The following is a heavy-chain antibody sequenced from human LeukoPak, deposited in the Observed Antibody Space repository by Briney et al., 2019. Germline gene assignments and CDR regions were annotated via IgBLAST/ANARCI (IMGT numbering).Heavy chain of an antibody. J-gene: IGHJ3*01. CDR1: GFTFSNYA. V-gene: IGHV3-23*01. D-gene: IGHD3-22*01. CDR2: ISGSGGGT. Sequence: GGSLRLSCAVSGFTFSNYAMSWVRQAPGKGLEWISVISGSGGGTDEADSVRGRFTISRDNSRDTLYLQMYSLRVEDTAIYYCAKVEGYDSSGIYSDGFHDWGQGTMVTVSS. CDR3: AKVEGYDSSGIYSDGFHD.